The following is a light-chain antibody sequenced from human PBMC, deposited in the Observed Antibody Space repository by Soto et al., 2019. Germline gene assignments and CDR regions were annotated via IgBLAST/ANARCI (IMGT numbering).Light chain of an antibody. V-gene: IGLV8-61*01. Sequence: QTVVTQEPSFSVSPGRTVTLTCGLSSGSVSTSYYPSWYQQTPGQAPRTLIYNTNTRSSGVPDRFSGSILGNKAALTITGAQADDESAYYCMLFMGSGIWVFGGGTKLTVL. CDR1: SGSVSTSYY. J-gene: IGLJ3*02. CDR2: NTN. CDR3: MLFMGSGIWV.